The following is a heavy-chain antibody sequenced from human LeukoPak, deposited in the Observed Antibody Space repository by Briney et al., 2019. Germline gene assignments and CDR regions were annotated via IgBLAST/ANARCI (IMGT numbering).Heavy chain of an antibody. Sequence: SETLSLTRTVSGGSISSYYWSWIRQPPGKGLEWVGHIYYLGSTNYNPSLKSRVTISIDTSKNYFSLRLNSVIAADTAVYYCARDRPGSYWYFDLWGRGTLVTVSS. CDR2: IYYLGST. CDR3: ARDRPGSYWYFDL. V-gene: IGHV4-59*01. D-gene: IGHD3-10*01. CDR1: GGSISSYY. J-gene: IGHJ2*01.